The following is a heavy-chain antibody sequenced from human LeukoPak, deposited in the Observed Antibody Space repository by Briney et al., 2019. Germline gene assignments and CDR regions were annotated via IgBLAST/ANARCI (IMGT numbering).Heavy chain of an antibody. D-gene: IGHD3-16*01. CDR3: AREKGVLGFDY. CDR1: GGSISSSSYY. J-gene: IGHJ4*02. CDR2: IYYSGST. V-gene: IGHV4-39*07. Sequence: PSETLSLTCTVSGGSISSSSYYWGWIRQPPGKGLEWIGSIYYSGSTYYNPSLKSRVTISVDTSKNQFSLKLSSVTAADTAVYYCAREKGVLGFDYWGREPWSPSPQ.